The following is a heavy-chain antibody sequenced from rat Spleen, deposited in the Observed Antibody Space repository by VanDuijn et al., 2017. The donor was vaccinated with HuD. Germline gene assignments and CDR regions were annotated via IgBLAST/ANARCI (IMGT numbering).Heavy chain of an antibody. Sequence: EVQLVESGGGLVQPGSPLKLSCAASGFSLSSNWLNWIRQAPGKGLEWIASINPDGSSIYYADTAKGRFVISKDNAKNTGNLQMNNLRSEDTATYYCTRGGNYALDAWGQGASVTVSS. D-gene: IGHD1-11*01. CDR3: TRGGNYALDA. V-gene: IGHV5-35*01. J-gene: IGHJ4*01. CDR1: GFSLSSNW. CDR2: INPDGSSI.